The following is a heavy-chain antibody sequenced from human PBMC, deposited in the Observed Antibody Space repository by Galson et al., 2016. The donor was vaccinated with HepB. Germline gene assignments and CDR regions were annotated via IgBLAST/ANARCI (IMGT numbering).Heavy chain of an antibody. V-gene: IGHV3-7*01. Sequence: SLRLSCAASGFTFSRYWMSWVRQAPGKGLEWVANIKEDASEKYYVDSVKGRFTISRDNAKNSVYLQMNSLRVEDTAVYYCARAEGTALYGFYGGQGILVTVSP. CDR3: ARAEGTALYGFY. CDR2: IKEDASEK. J-gene: IGHJ4*02. CDR1: GFTFSRYW. D-gene: IGHD3-10*01.